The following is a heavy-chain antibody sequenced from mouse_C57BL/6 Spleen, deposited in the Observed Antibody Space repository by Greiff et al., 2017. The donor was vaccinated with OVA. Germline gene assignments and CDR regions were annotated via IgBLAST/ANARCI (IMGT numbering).Heavy chain of an antibody. Sequence: VKLQESGPGLVQPSQSLSITCTVSGFSLTSYGVHWVRQSPGKGLEWLGVIWSGGSTDYNAAFISRLSISKDNSKSQVFFKMNSLQADDTAIYYCARIYDGRAMDYWGQGTSVTVSS. CDR3: ARIYDGRAMDY. CDR1: GFSLTSYG. V-gene: IGHV2-2*01. D-gene: IGHD2-3*01. CDR2: IWSGGST. J-gene: IGHJ4*01.